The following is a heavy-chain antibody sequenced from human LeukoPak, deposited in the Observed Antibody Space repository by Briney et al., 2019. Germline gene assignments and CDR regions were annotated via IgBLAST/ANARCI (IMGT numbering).Heavy chain of an antibody. CDR2: ISYDGSNK. D-gene: IGHD6-19*01. CDR1: GFTFSSYA. Sequence: GGSLRLSCAASGFTFSSYAMHWVRQAPGKGLEWVAVISYDGSNKYYADSVKGRFTISRDNSKNTLYVQMNSLRAEDTAVYYCARGMEQWLGFDYWGQGTLVTVSS. CDR3: ARGMEQWLGFDY. J-gene: IGHJ4*02. V-gene: IGHV3-30-3*01.